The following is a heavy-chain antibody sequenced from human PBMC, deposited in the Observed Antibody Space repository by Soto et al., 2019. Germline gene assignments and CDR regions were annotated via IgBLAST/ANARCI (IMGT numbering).Heavy chain of an antibody. V-gene: IGHV3-23*01. CDR3: AKNGSP. CDR2: ISGSGGRT. D-gene: IGHD2-2*03. Sequence: EVQLLESGGGLVQPGGSLRLSCAASGFTFSSYTMNWVRQAPGKGLEWVSTISGSGGRTYYADSVKGRFTISRDDSKNTLYLQMNSLRVEDTAVDYCAKNGSPWGQGTLVTVSS. J-gene: IGHJ5*02. CDR1: GFTFSSYT.